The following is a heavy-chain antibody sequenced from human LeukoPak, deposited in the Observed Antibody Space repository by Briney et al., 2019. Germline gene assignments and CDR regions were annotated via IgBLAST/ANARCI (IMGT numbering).Heavy chain of an antibody. Sequence: SVKVSCKASGGTFSSYAIGWVRQAPGQGLEWMGGIIPIFGTANYAQKFQGRVTITTDESTSTAYMELSSLRSEDTAVYYCARVGITGTTFYYWGQGTLVTVSS. V-gene: IGHV1-69*05. CDR1: GGTFSSYA. CDR2: IIPIFGTA. CDR3: ARVGITGTTFYY. D-gene: IGHD1-7*01. J-gene: IGHJ4*02.